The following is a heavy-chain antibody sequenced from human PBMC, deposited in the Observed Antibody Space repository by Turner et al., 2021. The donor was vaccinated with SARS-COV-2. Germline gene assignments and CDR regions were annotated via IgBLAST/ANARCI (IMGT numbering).Heavy chain of an antibody. D-gene: IGHD3-10*01. CDR2: IGTAGDT. V-gene: IGHV3-13*01. J-gene: IGHJ4*02. CDR1: GFTFRFYD. Sequence: EVQLVESGGGLVQPGGSLRLSCAASGFTFRFYDMHWVRQATGKGLEWVSAIGTAGDTYYPGSVKGRFTISRENAKNSLYLQMNSLRAGDTAVYYCAREAGITMVRGVIIKPRIFDYWGQGTLVTVSS. CDR3: AREAGITMVRGVIIKPRIFDY.